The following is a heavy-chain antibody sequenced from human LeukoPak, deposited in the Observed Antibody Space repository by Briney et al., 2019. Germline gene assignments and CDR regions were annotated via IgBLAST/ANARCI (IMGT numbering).Heavy chain of an antibody. CDR2: ISYDGSNK. Sequence: GRSLRLSCAASGFTFSSYGMHWVRQAPGKGLEWVAVISYDGSNKYYADSVKGRFTISRDNSKNTLYLQMNSLRAEDTAVYYCAKGAMVRGQDAWFDPWGQGTLVTVSS. D-gene: IGHD3-10*01. V-gene: IGHV3-30*18. CDR1: GFTFSSYG. J-gene: IGHJ5*02. CDR3: AKGAMVRGQDAWFDP.